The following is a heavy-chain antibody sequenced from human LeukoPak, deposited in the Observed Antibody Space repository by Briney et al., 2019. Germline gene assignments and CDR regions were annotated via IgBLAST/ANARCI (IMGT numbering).Heavy chain of an antibody. CDR1: GITFSSYG. J-gene: IGHJ3*01. CDR3: AKDSVSQNGIFDPFDL. V-gene: IGHV3-48*01. D-gene: IGHD2-15*01. Sequence: GGSLRLSCAASGITFSSYGMNWVRQAPGKGLEWVSDISRSSTTIYYADSVKGRFTVSRDNAKNSLYLQMNSLRAEDTAVYYCAKDSVSQNGIFDPFDLWGQGTLVTVSS. CDR2: ISRSSTTI.